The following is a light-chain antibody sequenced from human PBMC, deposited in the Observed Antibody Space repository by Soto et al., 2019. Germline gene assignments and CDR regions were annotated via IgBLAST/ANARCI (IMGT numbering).Light chain of an antibody. CDR3: SSYAGSNNFVV. CDR1: SSDVGGYNY. Sequence: QSALTQPPSASGCPGQSVTTSCTGTSSDVGGYNYVSWYQQHPGKAPKLMIYEVSKRPSGVPDRFSGSKSGNTASLTVSGLQAEDEADYYCSSYAGSNNFVVFGGGTKVPVL. CDR2: EVS. V-gene: IGLV2-8*01. J-gene: IGLJ2*01.